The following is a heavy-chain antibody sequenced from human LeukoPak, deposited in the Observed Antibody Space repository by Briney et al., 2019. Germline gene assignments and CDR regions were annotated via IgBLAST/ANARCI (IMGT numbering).Heavy chain of an antibody. J-gene: IGHJ3*02. CDR1: GYTFTSYG. V-gene: IGHV1-18*01. D-gene: IGHD3-3*01. Sequence: GASVKVSCKASGYTFTSYGISWVRQAPGQGLEWMGWISAYNGNTNYAQKLQGRVTMTTDTSTSTAYMELRSLRSDDTAVYYCARDFEDTIFGVDITDRAPWAFDIWGQGTMVTVSS. CDR3: ARDFEDTIFGVDITDRAPWAFDI. CDR2: ISAYNGNT.